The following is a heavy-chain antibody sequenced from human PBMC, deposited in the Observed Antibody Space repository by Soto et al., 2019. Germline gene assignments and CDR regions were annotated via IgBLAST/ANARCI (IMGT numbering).Heavy chain of an antibody. Sequence: GGSLRLSCAASGFTFSDYYMSWIRQAPGKGLEWVSYISSSGSTIYYADSVKGRFTISRDNAKNSLYLQMNSLRAEDTAVYYCASESYYYYMDVWGKGTTVTVSS. CDR1: GFTFSDYY. J-gene: IGHJ6*03. CDR3: ASESYYYYMDV. V-gene: IGHV3-11*01. CDR2: ISSSGSTI.